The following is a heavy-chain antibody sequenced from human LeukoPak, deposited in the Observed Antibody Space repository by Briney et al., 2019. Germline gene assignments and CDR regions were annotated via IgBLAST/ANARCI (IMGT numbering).Heavy chain of an antibody. V-gene: IGHV4-61*05. Sequence: PSETLSLTCTVSGGSISSSSYYWGWIRQPPGKGLEWIGYIYYSETTKYNPSLKSRVTISVDTSKNQFSLKLSSVTAADTAVYYCARALYFGSGSPYYYMDVWGKGTTVIISS. J-gene: IGHJ6*03. CDR3: ARALYFGSGSPYYYMDV. CDR1: GGSISSSSYY. D-gene: IGHD3-10*01. CDR2: IYYSETT.